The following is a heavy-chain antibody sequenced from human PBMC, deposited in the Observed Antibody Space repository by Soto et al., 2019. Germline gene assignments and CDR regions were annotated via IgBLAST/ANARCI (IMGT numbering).Heavy chain of an antibody. Sequence: QVQLVESGGGVVQPGRSLGLSCAASGFTFSNYGMHWFRQAPGKGLEWVAVIYYDGSGKYYADSVKGRLTISRDNSKNTLYLQMNTLRAEDTAVYYCARDIRSTYFDYWGQGTLVTVSS. CDR3: ARDIRSTYFDY. D-gene: IGHD2-21*01. CDR1: GFTFSNYG. V-gene: IGHV3-33*01. J-gene: IGHJ4*02. CDR2: IYYDGSGK.